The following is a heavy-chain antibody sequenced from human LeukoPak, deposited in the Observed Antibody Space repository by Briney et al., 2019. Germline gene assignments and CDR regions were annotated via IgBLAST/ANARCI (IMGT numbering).Heavy chain of an antibody. J-gene: IGHJ3*02. CDR1: GGTFSSYA. CDR2: IIPILGIA. Sequence: VASVKVSCKASGGTFSSYAISWVRQAPGQGLEWMGRIIPILGIANYAQKFQGRVTITADKSTSTAYMELSSLRSEDTAVYYCARSDDSSGYGGAAVWAFDIWGQGTMVTVSS. V-gene: IGHV1-69*04. D-gene: IGHD3-22*01. CDR3: ARSDDSSGYGGAAVWAFDI.